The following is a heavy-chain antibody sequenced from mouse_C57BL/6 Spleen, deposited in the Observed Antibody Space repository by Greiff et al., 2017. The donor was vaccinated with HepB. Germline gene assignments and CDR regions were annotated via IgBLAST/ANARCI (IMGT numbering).Heavy chain of an antibody. CDR2: IYPGSGST. Sequence: VQLQQSGAELVKPGASVKMSCKASGYTFTSYWITWVKQRPGQGLEWIGDIYPGSGSTNYNEKFKSKATLTVDTSSSTAYMQLSSLTSEDSAVYYWARWNYYGSSSYAMDYWGQGTSVTVSS. V-gene: IGHV1-55*01. CDR3: ARWNYYGSSSYAMDY. D-gene: IGHD1-1*01. CDR1: GYTFTSYW. J-gene: IGHJ4*01.